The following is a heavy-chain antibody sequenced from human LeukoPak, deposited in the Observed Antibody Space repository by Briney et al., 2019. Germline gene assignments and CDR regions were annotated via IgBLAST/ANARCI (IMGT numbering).Heavy chain of an antibody. J-gene: IGHJ3*02. CDR3: ARVGYYYDSSGYGIDI. CDR2: IIPIFGTA. CDR1: GGTFSSYA. V-gene: IGHV1-69*06. D-gene: IGHD3-22*01. Sequence: SVKVSCKASGGTFSSYAISWVRQAPGQGLEWMGGIIPIFGTANYAQKFQGRVTITADKSTSTAYMELSSLRSEDTAVYYCARVGYYYDSSGYGIDIWGQGTMVTVSS.